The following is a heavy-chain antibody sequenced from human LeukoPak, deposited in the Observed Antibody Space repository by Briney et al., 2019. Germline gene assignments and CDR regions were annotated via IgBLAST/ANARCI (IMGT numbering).Heavy chain of an antibody. D-gene: IGHD3-10*01. CDR2: LRGSGGGT. CDR1: GFTFSSYA. CDR3: AKDRTPYSRSGGYYLGAFDL. J-gene: IGHJ3*01. V-gene: IGHV3-23*01. Sequence: GRSLRLSCAASGFTFSSYAMTSVREAPRHGLKCGSSLRGSGGGTWYAVSVKCRFTISRDNSNNVMYLQMNSLRAEDTAIYYCAKDRTPYSRSGGYYLGAFDLWGHGTMVIVSS.